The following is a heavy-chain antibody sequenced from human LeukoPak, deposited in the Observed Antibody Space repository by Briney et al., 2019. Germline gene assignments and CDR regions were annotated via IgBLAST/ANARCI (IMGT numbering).Heavy chain of an antibody. V-gene: IGHV1-2*02. Sequence: GASVTVSFKASGYTFIGYYMHWVRQAPGQGLEWMGWINPNSGVTNYAQKFQGRVTMTRDTSISTAYMELTSLRSDDTAVYYCATTRVTTTRLDYWGQGTLVTVSS. CDR3: ATTRVTTTRLDY. D-gene: IGHD5-12*01. CDR1: GYTFIGYY. CDR2: INPNSGVT. J-gene: IGHJ4*02.